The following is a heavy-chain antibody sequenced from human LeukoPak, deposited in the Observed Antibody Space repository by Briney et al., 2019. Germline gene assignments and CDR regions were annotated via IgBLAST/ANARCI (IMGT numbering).Heavy chain of an antibody. CDR3: ARYCSSTSCFELKDAFDI. Sequence: SETLSLTCAVYGGSFSGYYWSWIRQPPGKGLEWIGEINHIGSTNYNPSLKSRVTISVDTSKNHFSLKLSSVTAADTAVYYCARYCSSTSCFELKDAFDIWGQGTMVTVSS. D-gene: IGHD2-2*01. CDR1: GGSFSGYY. V-gene: IGHV4-34*01. CDR2: INHIGST. J-gene: IGHJ3*02.